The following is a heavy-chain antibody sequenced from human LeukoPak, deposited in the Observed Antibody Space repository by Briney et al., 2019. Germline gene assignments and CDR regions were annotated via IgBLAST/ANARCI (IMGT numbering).Heavy chain of an antibody. D-gene: IGHD2-15*01. Sequence: GGSLRLSCAASGFTFSSYSMIWVRQAPGKGLEWVSYISGSSSYIYYADSVKGRFTISRDNAKKSVYLQMNSLRGEDTAVYYCARSWWTHKNDFDYWGQGTLVTVSS. CDR1: GFTFSSYS. CDR2: ISGSSSYI. CDR3: ARSWWTHKNDFDY. J-gene: IGHJ4*02. V-gene: IGHV3-21*01.